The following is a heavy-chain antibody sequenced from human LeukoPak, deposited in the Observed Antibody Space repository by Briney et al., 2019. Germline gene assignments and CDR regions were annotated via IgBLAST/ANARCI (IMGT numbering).Heavy chain of an antibody. V-gene: IGHV3-74*01. CDR2: INSDGFSI. CDR3: ARFYGGSALDN. Sequence: GGSLRLSCAASGFTFSAYWMHWVRQAPGKGLAWVSRINSDGFSIAYADSVKGRFTISRDNAKNTLYLHINSLRAEDTAVYYCARFYGGSALDNWGQGTMVTVSS. J-gene: IGHJ3*02. D-gene: IGHD3-16*01. CDR1: GFTFSAYW.